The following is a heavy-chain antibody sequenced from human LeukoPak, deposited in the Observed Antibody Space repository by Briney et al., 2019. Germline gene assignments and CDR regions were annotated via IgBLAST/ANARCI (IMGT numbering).Heavy chain of an antibody. CDR2: IYYSGST. D-gene: IGHD3-22*01. Sequence: SETLSLTCIVSGGSISSYYWSWIRQPPGKGLEWIGYIYYSGSTNYNPSLKSRVTISVDTSKNQFSLKLSSVTAADTAVYYCARSPSWYYDSSGYYLPYWYFDLWGRGTLVTVSS. J-gene: IGHJ2*01. V-gene: IGHV4-59*01. CDR1: GGSISSYY. CDR3: ARSPSWYYDSSGYYLPYWYFDL.